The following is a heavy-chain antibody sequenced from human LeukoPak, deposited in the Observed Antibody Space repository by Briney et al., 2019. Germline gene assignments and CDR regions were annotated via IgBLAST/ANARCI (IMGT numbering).Heavy chain of an antibody. Sequence: PGGSLRLSCPASGFTFKTYAMHWVRQAPGKGLEWVAVISYDGSSKSYANSVKGRFTISRDNSKNTLYLQINSLRDEDAAVYYCARGGDGSGSYPLYYGMDVWGQGTTVTVSS. J-gene: IGHJ6*02. CDR3: ARGGDGSGSYPLYYGMDV. V-gene: IGHV3-30-3*01. CDR1: GFTFKTYA. D-gene: IGHD3-10*01. CDR2: ISYDGSSK.